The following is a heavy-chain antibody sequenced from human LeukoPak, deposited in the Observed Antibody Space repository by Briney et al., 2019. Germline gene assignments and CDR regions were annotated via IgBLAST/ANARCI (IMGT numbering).Heavy chain of an antibody. CDR3: IKDRTGTYSFDY. CDR2: SGGGT. J-gene: IGHJ4*02. D-gene: IGHD3-10*01. CDR1: GFTLSSYY. V-gene: IGHV3-64D*09. Sequence: LTGGSLRLSCSASGFTLSSYYMLWVLQAPGNGLEDVSTSGGGTYYADSVKGRFTISRDNAKNTLYLQMSSLRAEDTAVYYCIKDRTGTYSFDYWGQGTLVSVSS.